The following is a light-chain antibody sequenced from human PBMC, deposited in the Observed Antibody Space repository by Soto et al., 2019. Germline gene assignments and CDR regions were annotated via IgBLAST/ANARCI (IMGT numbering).Light chain of an antibody. J-gene: IGLJ2*01. CDR1: NSNIGNNY. V-gene: IGLV1-51*01. Sequence: QSVLTQPPSVSAAPGKKVTISCSGVNSNIGNNYVFWYQQLPGTAPKLLIYDNDKRPSGIPDRFSGSKSGTSATLGISGLEAGDEADYYCAPWDRSLSVGVFGGGTKLTVL. CDR3: APWDRSLSVGV. CDR2: DND.